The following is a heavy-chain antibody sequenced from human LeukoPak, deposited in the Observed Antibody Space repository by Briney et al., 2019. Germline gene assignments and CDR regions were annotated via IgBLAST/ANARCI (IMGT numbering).Heavy chain of an antibody. Sequence: SETLSLTCTVSGGSISSSSYYWGWIRQPPGKGLEWIGSIYYSGSTYYNPSLKSRVTISVDTSKNQFSLKLSSVTAADTAVYYCARDRLQLQSWGQGTLVTVSS. J-gene: IGHJ5*02. V-gene: IGHV4-39*07. CDR1: GGSISSSSYY. CDR3: ARDRLQLQS. CDR2: IYYSGST. D-gene: IGHD5-24*01.